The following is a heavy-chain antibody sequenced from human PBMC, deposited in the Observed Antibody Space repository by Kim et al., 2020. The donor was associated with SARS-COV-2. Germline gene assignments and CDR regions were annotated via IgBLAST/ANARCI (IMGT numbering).Heavy chain of an antibody. CDR1: GFTFSSYG. J-gene: IGHJ3*02. D-gene: IGHD2-8*01. V-gene: IGHV3-30*03. CDR3: ALSFNTSLAFDI. CDR2: ISYDGSNK. Sequence: GGSLRLSCAASGFTFSSYGMHWVRQAPGKGLEWVAVISYDGSNKYYADSVKGRFTISRDNSKNTLYLQMNSLRAEDTAVYYCALSFNTSLAFDIWGQGTMVTVSS.